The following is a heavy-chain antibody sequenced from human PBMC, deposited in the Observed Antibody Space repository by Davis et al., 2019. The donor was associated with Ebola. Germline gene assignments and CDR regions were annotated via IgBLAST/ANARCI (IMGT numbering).Heavy chain of an antibody. CDR1: GFTFSDYY. Sequence: GESLKISCAASGFTFSDYYMNWIRQAPGKGLEWVSAISGSGGSTYYADSVKGRFTISRDNSKNTLYLQMNSLRAEDTAVYYCAKSATYSGYDGYYYYGMDVWGQGTTVTVSS. CDR3: AKSATYSGYDGYYYYGMDV. D-gene: IGHD5-12*01. CDR2: ISGSGGST. J-gene: IGHJ6*02. V-gene: IGHV3-23*01.